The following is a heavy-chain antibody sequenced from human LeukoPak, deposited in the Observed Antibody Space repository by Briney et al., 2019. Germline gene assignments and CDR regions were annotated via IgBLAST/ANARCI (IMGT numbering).Heavy chain of an antibody. CDR1: GFTFSSYS. Sequence: PGGSLRLSCAASGFTFSSYSMNWVRQAPGKGLEWVSSISSSSSYIYYADSVKGRFTISRDNAKNSLYLQMNSLRAEDTAVYYCARDIGAVAGYFDYWGQGTLATVSS. CDR2: ISSSSSYI. J-gene: IGHJ4*02. D-gene: IGHD6-19*01. CDR3: ARDIGAVAGYFDY. V-gene: IGHV3-21*01.